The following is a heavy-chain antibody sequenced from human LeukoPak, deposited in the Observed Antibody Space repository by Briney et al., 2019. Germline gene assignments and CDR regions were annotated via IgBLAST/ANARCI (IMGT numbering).Heavy chain of an antibody. V-gene: IGHV3-9*01. J-gene: IGHJ5*02. CDR3: AKNLRGSVINWFDP. Sequence: GGSLRLSCAASGFTFDDYAMHWVRQAPGKGLEWVSGISWNSGSIGYADSVKGRFTISRDNAKNSLYLQMNSLRAEDTAVYYCAKNLRGSVINWFDPWGQGTLVTVSS. D-gene: IGHD3-10*01. CDR2: ISWNSGSI. CDR1: GFTFDDYA.